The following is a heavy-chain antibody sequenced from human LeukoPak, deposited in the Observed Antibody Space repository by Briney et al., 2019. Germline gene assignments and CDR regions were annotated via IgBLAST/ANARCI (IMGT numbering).Heavy chain of an antibody. CDR1: KFTFSSYA. J-gene: IGHJ4*02. D-gene: IGHD5-24*01. Sequence: GRSLRLSCAASKFTFSSYAMHWARQAPGKGLEWVAVISYDGSNKYYADSVKGRFTISRDNSKNTLYLQMNSLRAEDTAVYYCAKDGEMATLYYFDYWGQGTLVTVSS. V-gene: IGHV3-30*04. CDR2: ISYDGSNK. CDR3: AKDGEMATLYYFDY.